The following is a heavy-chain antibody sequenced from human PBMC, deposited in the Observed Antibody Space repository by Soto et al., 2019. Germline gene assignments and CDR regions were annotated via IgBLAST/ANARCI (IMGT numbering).Heavy chain of an antibody. V-gene: IGHV4-38-2*01. D-gene: IGHD2-15*01. CDR3: ARARWYDAFDV. CDR1: CFFIISGNY. CDR2: IFHGGNT. J-gene: IGHJ3*01. Sequence: SETLSLTCAFSCFFIISGNYWGWIQKPPGKGLEWIGSIFHGGNTYYNPSLKSRVTISVDMSKNQFSLKLNSVTAADTAVYYCARARWYDAFDVWGQGTVVTVSS.